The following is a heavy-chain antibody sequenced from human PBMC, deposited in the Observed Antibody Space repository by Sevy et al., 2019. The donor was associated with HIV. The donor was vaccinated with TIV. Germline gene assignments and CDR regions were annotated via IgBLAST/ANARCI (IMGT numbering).Heavy chain of an antibody. CDR1: GFTFSSYG. Sequence: GGSLRLSCAASGFTFSSYGMHWVRQAPGKGLEWVAFIRYDGSNKYYADSVKGRFTISRDNSKNTLYLQMNSLRAEDTAVYYCAKYFLCSSTSCYRGGAFDIWGQGTMVTVSS. CDR2: IRYDGSNK. V-gene: IGHV3-30*02. D-gene: IGHD2-2*02. J-gene: IGHJ3*02. CDR3: AKYFLCSSTSCYRGGAFDI.